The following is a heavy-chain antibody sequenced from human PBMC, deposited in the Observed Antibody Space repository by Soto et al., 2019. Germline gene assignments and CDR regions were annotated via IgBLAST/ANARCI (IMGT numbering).Heavy chain of an antibody. Sequence: GASVKVSCKASGYTFTSYYMHWVRQAPGQGLEWMGIINPSGGSTSYAQKFQGRVTMTRDTSTSTVCMELSSLRSEDTAVYYCARVQQQLAPYYYYGMDVWGQGTTVTVSS. CDR1: GYTFTSYY. V-gene: IGHV1-46*01. J-gene: IGHJ6*02. CDR3: ARVQQQLAPYYYYGMDV. D-gene: IGHD6-13*01. CDR2: INPSGGST.